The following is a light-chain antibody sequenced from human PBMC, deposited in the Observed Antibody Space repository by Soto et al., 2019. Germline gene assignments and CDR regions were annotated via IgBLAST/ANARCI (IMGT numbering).Light chain of an antibody. CDR2: AAS. CDR3: QQSYSSPWT. J-gene: IGKJ1*01. Sequence: DIQMTQSPSSLSASVGDRVTITCRASQTITNYLNWYQQKPGKAPKLLSYAASTLLSGVPASFSGGGSGTDFTSIIESLQPEDFATSDCQQSYSSPWTFGQGTEVDIK. CDR1: QTITNY. V-gene: IGKV1-39*01.